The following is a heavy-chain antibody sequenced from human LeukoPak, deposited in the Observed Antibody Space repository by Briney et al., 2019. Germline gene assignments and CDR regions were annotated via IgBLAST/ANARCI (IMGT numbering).Heavy chain of an antibody. D-gene: IGHD3-22*01. Sequence: GGSLRLSCAASGFTFSSYAMHWVRQAPGKGLEWVAVISYDGSNKYYADSVKGRFTISRDNSKNTLYLQMNSLRAEDTAVYYCARDYYDTLDYWGRGTLVTVSS. CDR2: ISYDGSNK. CDR3: ARDYYDTLDY. CDR1: GFTFSSYA. V-gene: IGHV3-30-3*01. J-gene: IGHJ4*02.